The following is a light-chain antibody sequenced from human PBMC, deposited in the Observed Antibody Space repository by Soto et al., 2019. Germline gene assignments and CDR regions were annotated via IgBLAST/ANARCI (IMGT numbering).Light chain of an antibody. V-gene: IGLV6-57*04. CDR1: SGSIARNY. Sequence: LTQPHSVSESPGKTVTISCTRSSGSIARNYVQWYQQRPGSAPTTLIYEDNQRPSGVPARFSGSIDSSSNSASLTISGLKTEDEADYYCQSYDSSNPVVFGGGTKLTVL. CDR3: QSYDSSNPVV. J-gene: IGLJ2*01. CDR2: EDN.